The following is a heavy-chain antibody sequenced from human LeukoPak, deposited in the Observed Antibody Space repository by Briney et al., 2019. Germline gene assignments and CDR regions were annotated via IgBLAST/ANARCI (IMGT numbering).Heavy chain of an antibody. V-gene: IGHV1-8*02. D-gene: IGHD4-11*01. J-gene: IGHJ4*02. Sequence: ASVKVSCKASGYTFTGYGISWVRQAPGQGLEWMGWMNPNSGNTGYAQKFQGRVTMTRNTSISTAYMELSSLRSEDTAVYYCARSGVTTCDYWGQGTLVTVSS. CDR2: MNPNSGNT. CDR1: GYTFTGYG. CDR3: ARSGVTTCDY.